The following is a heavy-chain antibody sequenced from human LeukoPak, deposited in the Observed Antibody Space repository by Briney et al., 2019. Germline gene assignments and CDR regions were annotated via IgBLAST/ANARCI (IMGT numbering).Heavy chain of an antibody. J-gene: IGHJ2*01. CDR2: LSSVGGQQ. V-gene: IGHV3-30*04. CDR1: EFTLSSYS. Sequence: GGSLRLSCSASEFTLSSYSMHWVRQAPGRGLEWAAVLSSVGGQQYYADSVKGRFTISADTSKNTLYLQMDSLRVEDTALYYCARALTGAPFDLWGRGTVVAVSS. CDR3: ARALTGAPFDL. D-gene: IGHD3-10*01.